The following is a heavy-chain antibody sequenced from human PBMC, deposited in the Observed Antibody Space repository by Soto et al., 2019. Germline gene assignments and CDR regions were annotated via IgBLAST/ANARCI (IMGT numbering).Heavy chain of an antibody. CDR3: ARDEWELPFDI. CDR1: GYTFTSYA. D-gene: IGHD1-26*01. CDR2: INAGNGNT. Sequence: QVQLVQSGAEVKKPAASVKVSCKASGYTFTSYAMHWVRQAPGQRLEWMGWINAGNGNTKYSQKFQGRVTITRDTSASTAYMELSSLRSEDTAVYYCARDEWELPFDIWGQGTMVTVSS. V-gene: IGHV1-3*01. J-gene: IGHJ3*02.